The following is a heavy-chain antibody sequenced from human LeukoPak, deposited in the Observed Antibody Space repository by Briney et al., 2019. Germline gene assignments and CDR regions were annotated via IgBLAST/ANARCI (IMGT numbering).Heavy chain of an antibody. CDR1: GGTFSSYA. CDR3: ARDNDEDSSGWYGWYFDL. D-gene: IGHD6-19*01. Sequence: SVKVSCKASGGTFSSYAISWVRQAPGQGLEWMGRIIPILGIANYAQKFRGRVTITADKSTSTAYMELSSLRSEDTAVYYCARDNDEDSSGWYGWYFDLWGRGTLVTVSS. V-gene: IGHV1-69*04. CDR2: IIPILGIA. J-gene: IGHJ2*01.